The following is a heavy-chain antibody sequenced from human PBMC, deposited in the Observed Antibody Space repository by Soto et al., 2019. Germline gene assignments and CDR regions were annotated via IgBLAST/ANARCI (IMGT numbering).Heavy chain of an antibody. Sequence: PGESLKISCKGSGYKFTSYWISWVRQMQGKGLEWMGRIDPSDSYTRYSPSFQGQVTISADKSISTAYLQWSSLKASDTAMYYCARPIAVAGQYGMDVWGQGTTVTVSS. D-gene: IGHD6-19*01. CDR2: IDPSDSYT. CDR3: ARPIAVAGQYGMDV. CDR1: GYKFTSYW. V-gene: IGHV5-10-1*04. J-gene: IGHJ6*02.